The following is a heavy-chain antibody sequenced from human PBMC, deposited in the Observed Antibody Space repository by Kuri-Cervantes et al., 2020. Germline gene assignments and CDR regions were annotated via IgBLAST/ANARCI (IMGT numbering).Heavy chain of an antibody. D-gene: IGHD5-18*01. CDR1: GFTFDDYT. V-gene: IGHV3-23*01. Sequence: GESLKISCAASGFTFDDYTMHWVRQAPGKGLEWVSLISGSGGSTYYADSVKGRFTISRDNSKNTLYLQMNSLRAEDTAVYYCAKGEDTAMVQGHGMDVWGQGTTVTVSS. J-gene: IGHJ6*02. CDR2: ISGSGGST. CDR3: AKGEDTAMVQGHGMDV.